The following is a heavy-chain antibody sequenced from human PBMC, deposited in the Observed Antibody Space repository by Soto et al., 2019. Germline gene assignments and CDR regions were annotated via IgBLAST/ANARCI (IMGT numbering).Heavy chain of an antibody. CDR3: ARDFRGLGIRRHFDC. CDR1: GVSVTSGSYY. CDR2: IHYTGIT. J-gene: IGHJ4*02. V-gene: IGHV4-61*03. D-gene: IGHD3-10*01. Sequence: QVQLQESGPGLVKPSETLSLTCSVSGVSVTSGSYYWTWIRQPPGKGLEWIGYIHYTGITTYNASLNSRVSMSIDTSKRLFSLNMNAVTAADTAVYYCARDFRGLGIRRHFDCWGQGTPVTVSS.